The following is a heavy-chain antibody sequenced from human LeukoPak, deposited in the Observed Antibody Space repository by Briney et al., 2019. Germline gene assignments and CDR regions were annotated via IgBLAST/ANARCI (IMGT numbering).Heavy chain of an antibody. Sequence: GASVKVSCKASGYTFTSYDINWVRQATGQGLEWMGWMNPNSGNTGYAQKFQGRVTMTRNTSISTAYMELSSLRSEDTAVYYCARVIGSGWYGMFAFDIWGQGTMVTVSS. V-gene: IGHV1-8*01. CDR3: ARVIGSGWYGMFAFDI. CDR1: GYTFTSYD. CDR2: MNPNSGNT. D-gene: IGHD6-19*01. J-gene: IGHJ3*02.